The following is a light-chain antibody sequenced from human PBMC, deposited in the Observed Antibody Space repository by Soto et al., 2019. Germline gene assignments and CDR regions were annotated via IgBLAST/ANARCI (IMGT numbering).Light chain of an antibody. CDR2: DVS. CDR3: SSYTSSSTWV. CDR1: SSDVGGYNY. J-gene: IGLJ1*01. Sequence: QSALTQPASVSGSPGQSITISCTGTSSDVGGYNYVSWYQQHPGKAPKLMIYDVSNRPSGVSNRFSGSKSGNTASLTISVLQAEDEADYYCSSYTSSSTWVFGTGTKVTVL. V-gene: IGLV2-14*01.